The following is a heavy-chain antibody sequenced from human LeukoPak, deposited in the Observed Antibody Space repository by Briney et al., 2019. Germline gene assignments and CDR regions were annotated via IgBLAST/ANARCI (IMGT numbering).Heavy chain of an antibody. Sequence: ASVKVSCKASGYTFTGYYMHWVRQAPGQGLEWMGWINPNNGGTKHAQKFQGRVTMTRDTSISTAYMELNRLRSDDTAMYYCAKGNSIAAAGYWGQGTLVTVSS. J-gene: IGHJ4*02. CDR2: INPNNGGT. CDR3: AKGNSIAAAGY. CDR1: GYTFTGYY. D-gene: IGHD6-13*01. V-gene: IGHV1-2*02.